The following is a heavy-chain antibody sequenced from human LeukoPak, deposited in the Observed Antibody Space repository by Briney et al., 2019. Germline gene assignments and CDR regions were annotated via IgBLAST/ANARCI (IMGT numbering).Heavy chain of an antibody. CDR1: GFTFDDYA. Sequence: NPGRSLRLSCAASGFTFDDYAMHWVRQAPGKGLERVSGISWNSGSIGYADSVKGRFTISRDNAKNSLYLQMNSLRAEDTALYYCAKDIAARPSSFDYWGQGTLVTVSS. CDR2: ISWNSGSI. D-gene: IGHD6-6*01. J-gene: IGHJ4*02. V-gene: IGHV3-9*01. CDR3: AKDIAARPSSFDY.